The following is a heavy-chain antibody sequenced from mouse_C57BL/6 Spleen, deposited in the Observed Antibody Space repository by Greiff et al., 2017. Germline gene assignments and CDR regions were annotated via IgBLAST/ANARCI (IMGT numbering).Heavy chain of an antibody. CDR1: GYSITSGYY. D-gene: IGHD1-1*01. CDR3: ARDRDGSSPYYYAMDY. J-gene: IGHJ4*01. V-gene: IGHV3-6*01. Sequence: ESGPGLVKPSQSLSLTCSVTGYSITSGYYWNWIRQFPGNKLEWMGYISYDGSNNYNPSLKNRISITRDTSKNQFFLKLNSVTTEDTATYYCARDRDGSSPYYYAMDYWGQGTSVTVSS. CDR2: ISYDGSN.